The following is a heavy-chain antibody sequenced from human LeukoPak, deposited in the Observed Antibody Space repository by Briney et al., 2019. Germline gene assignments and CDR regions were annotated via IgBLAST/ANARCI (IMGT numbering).Heavy chain of an antibody. CDR2: ISGSGGST. J-gene: IGHJ3*02. Sequence: GRSLRLSCAASGFTFSSYAMSWVRQAPGKGLEWVSAISGSGGSTYYADSVKGRFTISRDNSKNTLYLQMNSLRAEDTAVYYCAKDRVRGVIITSAAFDIWGQGTMVIVSS. V-gene: IGHV3-23*01. CDR1: GFTFSSYA. CDR3: AKDRVRGVIITSAAFDI. D-gene: IGHD3-10*01.